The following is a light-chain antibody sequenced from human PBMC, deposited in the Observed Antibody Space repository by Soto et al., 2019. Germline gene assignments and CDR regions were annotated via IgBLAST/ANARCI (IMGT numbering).Light chain of an antibody. V-gene: IGLV1-40*01. CDR3: QSYDTSPSGYV. CDR1: ISNIGAGYD. Sequence: QSVLTQPPSVSGAPGQRVTISCTGSISNIGAGYDVHWYRQLPGTAPKLLIYANKNRPAGVPDRFSASKSGTSASLAITGLQAEDEADYYCQSYDTSPSGYVFGTGTQLTVL. J-gene: IGLJ1*01. CDR2: ANK.